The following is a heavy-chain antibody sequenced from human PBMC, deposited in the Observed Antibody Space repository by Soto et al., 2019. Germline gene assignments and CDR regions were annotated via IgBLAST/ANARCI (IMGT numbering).Heavy chain of an antibody. CDR3: AGEVLGAIATSWFDP. D-gene: IGHD2-21*01. Sequence: QVQLVQSGAEVKKPGSSVKVSCKASGGTFSSYAISWVRQAPGQGLEWMGGIIPILGTANYAQKFQGRVTITADKSTSKAYMELSSLRSENTAVYYCAGEVLGAIATSWFDPWGQGTLVTVSS. CDR2: IIPILGTA. V-gene: IGHV1-69*06. CDR1: GGTFSSYA. J-gene: IGHJ5*02.